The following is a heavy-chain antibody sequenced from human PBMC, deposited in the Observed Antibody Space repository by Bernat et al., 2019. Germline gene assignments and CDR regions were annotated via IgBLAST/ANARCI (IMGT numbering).Heavy chain of an antibody. Sequence: QVQLVESGGGVVQPGGSLRLSCATSGFTFSNYGMHWVRQAPGKGLEWVAFIRYDGSNKNHADSVQGRFTISRDNSKNTLFLQMNSLRVEDTAVYFCAKDRGRGYTYGVGGDDYWGQGTLVTVSS. CDR2: IRYDGSNK. J-gene: IGHJ4*02. V-gene: IGHV3-30*02. D-gene: IGHD5-18*01. CDR3: AKDRGRGYTYGVGGDDY. CDR1: GFTFSNYG.